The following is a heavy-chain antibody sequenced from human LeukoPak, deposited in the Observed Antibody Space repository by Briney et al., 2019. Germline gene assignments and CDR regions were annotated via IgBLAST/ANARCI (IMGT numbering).Heavy chain of an antibody. CDR3: ARDGYSDY. V-gene: IGHV4-59*12. CDR1: GGSISSYY. J-gene: IGHJ4*02. CDR2: IYYSGST. Sequence: SETLSLTCTVSGGSISSYYWSWIRQPPGKGLEWIGYIYYSGSTYYNPSLKSRVTISVDTSKNQFSLKLSSVTAADTAVYYCARDGYSDYWGQGTLVTVSS. D-gene: IGHD6-13*01.